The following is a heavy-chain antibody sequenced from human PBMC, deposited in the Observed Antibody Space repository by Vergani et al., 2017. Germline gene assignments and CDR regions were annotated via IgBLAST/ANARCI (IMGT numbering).Heavy chain of an antibody. J-gene: IGHJ3*02. CDR2: INAGNGNT. D-gene: IGHD3-22*01. Sequence: QVQLVQSGAEVKKSGASVKVSCKASGNTFTTYAMHWVRQAPGQRLEWMGWINAGNGNTKYSQKFQGRVTISRDTSASTAYMERSSVRYEDTAVYYCARVLVVAHDAFDIWGQGTMVTVSS. CDR3: ARVLVVAHDAFDI. CDR1: GNTFTTYA. V-gene: IGHV1-3*01.